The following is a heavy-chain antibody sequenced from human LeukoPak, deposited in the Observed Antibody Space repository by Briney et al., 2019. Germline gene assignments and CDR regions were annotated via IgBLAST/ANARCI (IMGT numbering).Heavy chain of an antibody. Sequence: ASVKVSCRASGYTLFSYLTAWVRLAPGQGLEWMGWITHYNGHTNYAQKFQGRPTMTADTSTSTVYMELRSLRSDDTAVYYCARVFTGNYESRRFDFWGQGTLITVSS. V-gene: IGHV1-18*01. CDR1: GYTLFSYL. CDR2: ITHYNGHT. D-gene: IGHD1-1*01. CDR3: ARVFTGNYESRRFDF. J-gene: IGHJ4*02.